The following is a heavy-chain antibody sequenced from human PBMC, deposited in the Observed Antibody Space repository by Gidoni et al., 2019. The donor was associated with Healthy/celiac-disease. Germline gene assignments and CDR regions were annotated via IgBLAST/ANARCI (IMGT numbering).Heavy chain of an antibody. J-gene: IGHJ3*02. CDR2: ISSGSSYI. CDR1: GFTFSSYS. Sequence: EVQLVASGGGLVKHGGSLRLSCAASGFTFSSYSMNWVRLAPGKGLEWVSSISSGSSYIYDADSVKGRLTISRDNAKNSLYLQMNSLRAEDTAVYYCARETPATGDAFDIWGQGTMVTVSS. V-gene: IGHV3-21*01. CDR3: ARETPATGDAFDI. D-gene: IGHD2-15*01.